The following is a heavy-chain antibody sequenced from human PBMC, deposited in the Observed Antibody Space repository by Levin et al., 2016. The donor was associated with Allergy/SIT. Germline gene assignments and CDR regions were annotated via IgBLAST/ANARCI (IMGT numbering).Heavy chain of an antibody. CDR3: AKDGRYSGSYQIDY. Sequence: GESLKISCAASGFTFSSYGMHWVRQAPGKGLEWVAVISYDGSNKYYADSVKGRFTISRDNSKNTLYLQMNSLRAEDTAVYYCAKDGRYSGSYQIDYWGQGTLVTVSS. CDR1: GFTFSSYG. CDR2: ISYDGSNK. J-gene: IGHJ4*02. D-gene: IGHD1-26*01. V-gene: IGHV3-30*18.